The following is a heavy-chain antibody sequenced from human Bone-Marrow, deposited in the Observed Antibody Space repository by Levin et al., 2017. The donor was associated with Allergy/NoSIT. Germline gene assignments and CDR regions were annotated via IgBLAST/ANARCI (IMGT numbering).Heavy chain of an antibody. Sequence: SVKVSCKASGGTFSSYAISWVRQAPGQGLEWMGGIIPIFGTANYAQKFQGRVTITADKSTSTAYMELSSLRSEDTAVYYCASPLEATERPRKRNCSSTSCDYYYYYMDVWGKGTTVTVSS. J-gene: IGHJ6*03. CDR1: GGTFSSYA. V-gene: IGHV1-69*06. CDR3: ASPLEATERPRKRNCSSTSCDYYYYYMDV. D-gene: IGHD2-2*01. CDR2: IIPIFGTA.